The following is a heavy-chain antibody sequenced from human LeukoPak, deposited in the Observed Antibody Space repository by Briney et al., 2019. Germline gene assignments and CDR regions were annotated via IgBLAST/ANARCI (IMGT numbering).Heavy chain of an antibody. CDR3: ARVEYGGNPSSGMDV. CDR1: GYTFTIYY. V-gene: IGHV1-46*01. CDR2: INPSGGST. Sequence: ASVKVSCKASGYTFTIYYMHWVRQAPGQGLEWMGIINPSGGSTSYAQKFQGRVTMTRDTSTSTVYMELSSLRSEDTAVYYCARVEYGGNPSSGMDVWGQGTTVTVSS. D-gene: IGHD4-23*01. J-gene: IGHJ6*02.